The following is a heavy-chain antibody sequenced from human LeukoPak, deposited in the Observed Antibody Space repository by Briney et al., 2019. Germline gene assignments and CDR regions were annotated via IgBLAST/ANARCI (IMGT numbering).Heavy chain of an antibody. D-gene: IGHD6-19*01. CDR2: IWYDGSNK. CDR3: ARDRAVAGNRGFDY. CDR1: GFTFSSYG. V-gene: IGHV3-33*01. J-gene: IGHJ4*02. Sequence: GGSLRLSCAASGFTFSSYGMHWVRQAPGKGLEWVAVIWYDGSNKYYADSVKGRFTISRDNSKNTLYLQMNSLRAEDTTVYYCARDRAVAGNRGFDYWGQGTLVTVSS.